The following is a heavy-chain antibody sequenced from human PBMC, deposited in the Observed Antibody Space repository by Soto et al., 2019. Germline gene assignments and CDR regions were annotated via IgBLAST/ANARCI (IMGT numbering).Heavy chain of an antibody. CDR1: GFTFSSYA. Sequence: EVQLLESGGGLVQPGGSLRLSCAASGFTFSSYAMSWVRQAPGKGLEWVAAISGSGGGTYYADAVKGRFTISRDKSKNTLYLQMNSLRAEDTAVYYCAKLGGQSVVRYYFDYWGQGTLVTVSS. CDR3: AKLGGQSVVRYYFDY. V-gene: IGHV3-23*01. CDR2: ISGSGGGT. D-gene: IGHD3-10*02. J-gene: IGHJ4*02.